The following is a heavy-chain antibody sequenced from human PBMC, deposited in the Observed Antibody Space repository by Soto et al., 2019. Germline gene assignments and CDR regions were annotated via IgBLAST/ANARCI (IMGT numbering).Heavy chain of an antibody. CDR2: IYSGGST. CDR3: ARERLQMAAAEREASYFDY. V-gene: IGHV3-53*01. Sequence: PGGSLRLSCAASGFTVSGNYMSWVRQAPGKGLEWVSVIYSGGSTYYADSVKGRFTISRDNSKNTLYLQMNSLRAEDTAVYYCARERLQMAAAEREASYFDYWGQGTLVTVSS. CDR1: GFTVSGNY. J-gene: IGHJ4*02. D-gene: IGHD6-13*01.